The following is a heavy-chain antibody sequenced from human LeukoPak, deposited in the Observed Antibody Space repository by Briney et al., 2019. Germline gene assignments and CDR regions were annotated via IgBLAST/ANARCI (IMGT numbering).Heavy chain of an antibody. J-gene: IGHJ6*02. CDR2: IIALFGTA. V-gene: IGHV1-69*13. CDR3: ARIRDGYNSYFFYGMDV. Sequence: AASVKVSCTASGGTFSSYAISWVRQAPGQGFEWMGGIIALFGTANYAQKFQGRLTITADESTSTAYMELSSLRSEDTAVYYCARIRDGYNSYFFYGMDVWGQGTTVTVSS. D-gene: IGHD5-24*01. CDR1: GGTFSSYA.